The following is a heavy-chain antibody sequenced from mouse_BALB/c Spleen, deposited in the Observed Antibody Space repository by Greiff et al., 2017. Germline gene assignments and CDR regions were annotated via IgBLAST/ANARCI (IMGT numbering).Heavy chain of an antibody. V-gene: IGHV14-4*02. Sequence: VQLQQSGAELVRSGASVKLSCTASGFNIKDYYMHWVKQRPEQGLEWIGWIDPENGDTEYAPKFQGKATMTADTSSNTAYLQLSSLTSEDTAVYYCNAGYDGYPCAYWGQGTLVTVSA. J-gene: IGHJ3*01. CDR1: GFNIKDYY. CDR3: NAGYDGYPCAY. D-gene: IGHD2-3*01. CDR2: IDPENGDT.